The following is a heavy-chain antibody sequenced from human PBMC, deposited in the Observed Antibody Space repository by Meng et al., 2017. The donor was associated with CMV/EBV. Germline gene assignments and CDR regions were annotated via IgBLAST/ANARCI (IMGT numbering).Heavy chain of an antibody. J-gene: IGHJ4*02. CDR1: GGTFSSYA. CDR3: ARSLDTWGSPYY. Sequence: SVKVSCKASGGTFSSYAISWVRQAPGQGLEWMGGIIPIFGTANYAQKFQGRVTITTDESTSTAYMELTNLRSDDTAVYYCARSLDTWGSPYYWGQGTLVTVSS. D-gene: IGHD1-26*01. V-gene: IGHV1-69*05. CDR2: IIPIFGTA.